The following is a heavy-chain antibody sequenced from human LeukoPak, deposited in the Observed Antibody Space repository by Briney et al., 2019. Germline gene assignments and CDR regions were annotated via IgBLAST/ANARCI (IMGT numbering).Heavy chain of an antibody. CDR1: GYTFSRYY. CDR2: INPSGDTT. CDR3: ARSASGYYYYFDY. Sequence: ASVKVSCKASGYTFSRYYMHWVRQAPGQGLEWMGIINPSGDTTDYAQKLQGRVTMTRDTSTSTVYMELNSLRSEDTAVYYCARSASGYYYYFDYWGQGTLVSVSS. J-gene: IGHJ4*02. V-gene: IGHV1-46*01. D-gene: IGHD3-22*01.